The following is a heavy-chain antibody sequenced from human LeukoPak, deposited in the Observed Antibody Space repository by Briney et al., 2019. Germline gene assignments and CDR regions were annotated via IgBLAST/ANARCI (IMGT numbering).Heavy chain of an antibody. CDR1: GGTFSSYA. CDR3: ARAYYGSGSYVDYYYYGMDV. V-gene: IGHV1-69*01. Sequence: SVKVSCKASGGTFSSYAISWVRQAPGQGLEWMGGIIPTFGTANYAQKFQGRVTITADESTSTAYMELSSLRSEDTAVYYCARAYYGSGSYVDYYYYGMDVWGKGTTVTVSS. CDR2: IIPTFGTA. D-gene: IGHD3-10*01. J-gene: IGHJ6*04.